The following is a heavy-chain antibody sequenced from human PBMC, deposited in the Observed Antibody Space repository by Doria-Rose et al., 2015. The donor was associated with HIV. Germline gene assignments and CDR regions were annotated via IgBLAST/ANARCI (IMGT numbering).Heavy chain of an antibody. CDR3: ARIKSSRWYHKYYFDF. D-gene: IGHD6-13*01. Sequence: QITLKVSGPVLVKPTETLTLTCTVSGVSLSSPGMGVSWIRQPPGKALEWLAHIFSDDERSYKTSLQSRLTIARGTSKSQVVLTMTDMDPVDTATYYCARIKSSRWYHKYYFDFWGQGTLVIVSA. CDR2: IFSDDER. CDR1: GVSLSSPGMG. V-gene: IGHV2-26*01. J-gene: IGHJ4*02.